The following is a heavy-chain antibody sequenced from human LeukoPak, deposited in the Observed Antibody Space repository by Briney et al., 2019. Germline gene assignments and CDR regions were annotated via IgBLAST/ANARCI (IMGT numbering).Heavy chain of an antibody. CDR3: ARDAGATAY. D-gene: IGHD4/OR15-4a*01. CDR2: INHSGST. CDR1: GGSFSGYY. J-gene: IGHJ4*02. Sequence: SETLSLTCAVYGGSFSGYYWSWIRQPPGKGLEWIGEINHSGSTNHNPSLKSRVTISVDTSKNQFSLKLTSVTSADTAVYYCARDAGATAYWGQGALVTVSS. V-gene: IGHV4-34*01.